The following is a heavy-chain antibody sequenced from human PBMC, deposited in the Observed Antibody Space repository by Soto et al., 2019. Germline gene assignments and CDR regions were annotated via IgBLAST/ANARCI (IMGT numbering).Heavy chain of an antibody. J-gene: IGHJ6*02. CDR2: ISYDGSNK. D-gene: IGHD3-3*01. CDR3: ARGSRITIFGVVITDENYGMDV. Sequence: QVQLVESGGGVVQPGRSLRLSCAASGFTFSSYAMHWVRQAPGKGLEWVAVISYDGSNKYYADSVKGRFTISRDNSKNTLNLQMNSLRAEDTAVYYCARGSRITIFGVVITDENYGMDVWGQGPTVTVSS. V-gene: IGHV3-30-3*01. CDR1: GFTFSSYA.